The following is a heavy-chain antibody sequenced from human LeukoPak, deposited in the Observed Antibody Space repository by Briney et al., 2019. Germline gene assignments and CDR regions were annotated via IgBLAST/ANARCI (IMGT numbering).Heavy chain of an antibody. D-gene: IGHD2-2*01. J-gene: IGHJ6*03. CDR3: ARVAVVVPAAMRHYYYYMDV. Sequence: SETLSLTCTVSGGSISSGSYYWSWIRQPAGKGLEWIGRIYTSGSTNYNPSLKSRVTISVDTSKNQFSLKLSSVTAADTAVYYCARVAVVVPAAMRHYYYYMDVWGKGTTVTVSS. CDR1: GGSISSGSYY. V-gene: IGHV4-61*02. CDR2: IYTSGST.